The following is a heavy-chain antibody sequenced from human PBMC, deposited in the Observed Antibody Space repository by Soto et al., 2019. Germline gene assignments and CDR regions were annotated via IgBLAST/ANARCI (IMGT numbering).Heavy chain of an antibody. CDR1: GYTFTGYY. V-gene: IGHV1-2*02. D-gene: IGHD2-15*01. J-gene: IGHJ6*02. CDR3: ARGPPTVVVAATPLYGMDV. Sequence: ASVKVSCKGSGYTFTGYYMHWVRQAPGQGLEWMGWINPNSGGTNYAQKFQGRVTMTRDTSISTAYMELSRLRSDDTAVYYCARGPPTVVVAATPLYGMDVWGQGTTVTVSS. CDR2: INPNSGGT.